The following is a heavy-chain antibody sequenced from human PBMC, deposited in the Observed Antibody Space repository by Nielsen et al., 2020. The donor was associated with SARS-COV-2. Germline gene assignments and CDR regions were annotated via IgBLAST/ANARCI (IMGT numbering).Heavy chain of an antibody. CDR2: ISGSGSDT. J-gene: IGHJ5*02. Sequence: GESLKISCAASGFTFSNDAMSWVRQAPGKGLEWVSFISGSGSDTYYADSVKGRFTISRDNSKITSYLQMRSLGAEDTAVYYCAKEKRGLFLGLYDLWGQGTLVTVSS. V-gene: IGHV3-23*01. D-gene: IGHD3/OR15-3a*01. CDR1: GFTFSNDA. CDR3: AKEKRGLFLGLYDL.